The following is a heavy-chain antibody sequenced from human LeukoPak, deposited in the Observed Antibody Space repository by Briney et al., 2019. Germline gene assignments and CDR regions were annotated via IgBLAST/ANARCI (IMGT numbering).Heavy chain of an antibody. CDR2: IYTSGST. J-gene: IGHJ5*02. D-gene: IGHD3-3*01. V-gene: IGHV4-4*07. CDR1: GGSMGSYY. Sequence: PSETLSLTCTVSGGSMGSYYWSWIRQPAGKGLEWIGRIYTSGSTNYNPSLKSRVTMSVDTSKNQFSLKLSSVTAADTAVYYCAREGSTYYDFWSGYYSDNWFDPWGQGTLVTVSS. CDR3: AREGSTYYDFWSGYYSDNWFDP.